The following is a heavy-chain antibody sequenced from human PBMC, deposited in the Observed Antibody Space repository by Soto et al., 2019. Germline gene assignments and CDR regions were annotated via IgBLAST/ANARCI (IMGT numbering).Heavy chain of an antibody. CDR3: ARVKYSGYDPPYPAFDY. V-gene: IGHV3-74*01. CDR1: GFTFSSYW. Sequence: HPGGSLRLSCAASGFTFSSYWMHWVRQAPGKGLVWVSRINSDGSSTSYADSVKGRFTISRDNAKNTLYLQMNSLRAEDTAVYYCARVKYSGYDPPYPAFDYWGQGTLVTVSS. J-gene: IGHJ4*02. CDR2: INSDGSST. D-gene: IGHD5-12*01.